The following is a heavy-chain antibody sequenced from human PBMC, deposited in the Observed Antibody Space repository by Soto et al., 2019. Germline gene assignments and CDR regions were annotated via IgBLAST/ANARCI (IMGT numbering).Heavy chain of an antibody. D-gene: IGHD1-1*01. Sequence: SETRSLTCTVSGGSISSYYWSWIRQPPGKGLEWIGYIYYSGSTNYNPSLKSRVTISVDTSKNQFSLKLSSVTAADTAVYYCARGGVPDYYYGMDVWGQGTTVTVSS. CDR2: IYYSGST. J-gene: IGHJ6*02. CDR3: ARGGVPDYYYGMDV. V-gene: IGHV4-59*01. CDR1: GGSISSYY.